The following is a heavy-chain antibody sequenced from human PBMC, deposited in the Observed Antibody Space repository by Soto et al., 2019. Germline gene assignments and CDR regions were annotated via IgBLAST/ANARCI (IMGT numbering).Heavy chain of an antibody. V-gene: IGHV1-69*13. CDR1: GGTFSSYR. D-gene: IGHD6-13*01. CDR2: IVPIYRTA. J-gene: IGHJ4*02. Sequence: SVKVSCKASGGTFSSYRINWVRQAPGQGLEWVGGIVPIYRTADYAQKFQGRVTITADESARTSYTELRSLKSQDTAVYYCVRDSGAKLSSSWGQGTLGTVSA. CDR3: VRDSGAKLSSS.